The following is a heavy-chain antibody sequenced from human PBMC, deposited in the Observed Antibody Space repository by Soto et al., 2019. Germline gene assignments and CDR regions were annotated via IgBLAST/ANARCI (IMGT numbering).Heavy chain of an antibody. Sequence: EVQLLESGGGWAQPGGSLRLSCAASGFTFSSYAMTWVRQAPGKGLESVSSVSTGGGSTYYADSVKGRFTISRDNSKNTLYLRMNSLRAEDTAVYYCAKGSASLLNWGQGTLVTVSS. CDR2: VSTGGGST. V-gene: IGHV3-23*01. J-gene: IGHJ4*02. D-gene: IGHD2-21*01. CDR1: GFTFSSYA. CDR3: AKGSASLLN.